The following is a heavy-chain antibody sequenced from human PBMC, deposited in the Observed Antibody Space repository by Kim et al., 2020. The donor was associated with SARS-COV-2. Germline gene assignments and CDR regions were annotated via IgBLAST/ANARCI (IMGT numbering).Heavy chain of an antibody. V-gene: IGHV4-34*01. J-gene: IGHJ3*02. Sequence: SETLSLTCAVYGGSFSGYYWSLIRQPPGKGLEWIGEINHSGSTNYNPSLKSRVTISVDTSKNQFSLKLSSVTAADTAVYYCARGQTETMIVVIIVGAFDIWGQGTMVTVSS. CDR1: GGSFSGYY. CDR3: ARGQTETMIVVIIVGAFDI. D-gene: IGHD3-22*01. CDR2: INHSGST.